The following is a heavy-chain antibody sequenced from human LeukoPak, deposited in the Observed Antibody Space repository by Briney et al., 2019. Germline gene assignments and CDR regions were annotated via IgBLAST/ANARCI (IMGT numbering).Heavy chain of an antibody. Sequence: GASVKVSCKASGYTFTGYYMHWVRQAPGQGLEWMGWINPNSGGTNYAQKFQGRVTMTRDTSISTAYMELSRLRSDDTAVYYCARDWDCSGGSCRDAFDIWGQGTMVIVSS. CDR3: ARDWDCSGGSCRDAFDI. D-gene: IGHD2-15*01. V-gene: IGHV1-2*02. CDR1: GYTFTGYY. CDR2: INPNSGGT. J-gene: IGHJ3*02.